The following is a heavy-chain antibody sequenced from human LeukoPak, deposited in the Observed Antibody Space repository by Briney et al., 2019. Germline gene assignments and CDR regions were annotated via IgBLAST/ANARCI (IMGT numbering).Heavy chain of an antibody. D-gene: IGHD1-26*01. Sequence: SETLSLTCTVSGGFISSYYWSWIRQPAGKGLEWIGRIYTSGSTNYNPSLKSRVTMSVDTSKNQFSLKLSSVTAADTAVYYCARGRKWELPFDYWGQGTLVTVSS. CDR2: IYTSGST. J-gene: IGHJ4*02. V-gene: IGHV4-4*07. CDR3: ARGRKWELPFDY. CDR1: GGFISSYY.